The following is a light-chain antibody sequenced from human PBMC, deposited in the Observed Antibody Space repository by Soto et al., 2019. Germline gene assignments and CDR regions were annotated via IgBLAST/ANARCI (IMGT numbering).Light chain of an antibody. CDR3: NSYTSSNTYV. Sequence: QSVLTQPASVSGSPGQAITISCSGSSSDVGAHNFVSWYQHHPGKAPKLMIYEVSNRPSGVSNRFSGSKSGNTASLTISGLQAEDEAHYYCNSYTSSNTYVFGSGTKVTV. CDR2: EVS. V-gene: IGLV2-14*01. J-gene: IGLJ1*01. CDR1: SSDVGAHNF.